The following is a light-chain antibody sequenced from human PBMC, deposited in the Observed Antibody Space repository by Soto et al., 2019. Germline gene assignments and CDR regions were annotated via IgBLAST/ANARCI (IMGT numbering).Light chain of an antibody. Sequence: AIEMTQSPSSLSASVGDRVTITCRASQGIRNDLGWYQQKPGKAPKLLIYAASSLQRGVPSRFSGSVSGIDFTLTISSLQPEDFATYYCLQDYNYPLTFGGGTKVDI. CDR3: LQDYNYPLT. CDR1: QGIRND. V-gene: IGKV1-6*01. CDR2: AAS. J-gene: IGKJ4*01.